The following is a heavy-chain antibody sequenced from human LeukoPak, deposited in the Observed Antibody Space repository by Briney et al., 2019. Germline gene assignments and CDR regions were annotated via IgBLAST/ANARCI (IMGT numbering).Heavy chain of an antibody. J-gene: IGHJ6*02. CDR3: ARCERITIFGVVIAYYYGMDV. CDR1: GGSFSGYY. V-gene: IGHV4-34*01. CDR2: INHSGST. D-gene: IGHD3-3*01. Sequence: SETLSLTCAVYGGSFSGYYWSWIRQPPGKGLEWIGEINHSGSTNYNPSLKSRVTISVDTSKNQFSLKLSSVTAADTAVYYCARCERITIFGVVIAYYYGMDVWGQGTTVTVSS.